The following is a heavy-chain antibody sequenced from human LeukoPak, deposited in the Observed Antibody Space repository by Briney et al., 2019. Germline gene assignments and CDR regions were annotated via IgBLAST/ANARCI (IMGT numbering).Heavy chain of an antibody. CDR2: ISSSSSYI. CDR1: GFTFSSYS. V-gene: IGHV3-21*01. J-gene: IGHJ4*02. Sequence: GGSLRLSCAASGFTFSSYSMNWVRQAPGKGLEWVSSISSSSSYIYYADSVKGRFTISRDNAKNSLYLQMNSLRAEDTAVYYCARDPSDYGDYVEDDYWSQGTLVAVSS. D-gene: IGHD4-17*01. CDR3: ARDPSDYGDYVEDDY.